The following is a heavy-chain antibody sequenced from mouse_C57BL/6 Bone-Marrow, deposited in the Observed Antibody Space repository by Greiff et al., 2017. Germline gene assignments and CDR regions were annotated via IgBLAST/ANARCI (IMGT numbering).Heavy chain of an antibody. Sequence: EVQLQQSGPELVKPGASVKISCKASGYSFTGYYMNWVKQSPEQSLEWIGEINPTTGGTTYNQKFKAKATLTVDKSSSTAYMQLKSLTSEDSAVYYCARSAGSYWYFDVWGTGTTVTVSS. D-gene: IGHD4-1*01. J-gene: IGHJ1*03. CDR1: GYSFTGYY. V-gene: IGHV1-42*01. CDR2: INPTTGGT. CDR3: ARSAGSYWYFDV.